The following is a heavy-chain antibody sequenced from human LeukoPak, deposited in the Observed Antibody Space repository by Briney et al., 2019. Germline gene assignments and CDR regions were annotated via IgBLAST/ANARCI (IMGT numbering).Heavy chain of an antibody. V-gene: IGHV4-61*05. Sequence: SETLSLTCKVSGGSISSSNYYWNWIRQPPGKGLEWIGYIYYSGSTNYNPSLKSRVTISVDTSKNQFSLKLSSVTAADTAVYFCARQLRGEAVAGHLQPFDYWGQGTLVTVSS. CDR1: GGSISSSNYY. J-gene: IGHJ4*02. CDR3: ARQLRGEAVAGHLQPFDY. D-gene: IGHD6-19*01. CDR2: IYYSGST.